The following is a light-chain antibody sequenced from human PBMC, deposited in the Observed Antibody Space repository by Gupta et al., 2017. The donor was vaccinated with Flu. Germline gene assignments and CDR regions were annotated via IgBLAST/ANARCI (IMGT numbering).Light chain of an antibody. Sequence: DIVMTQSPDSLAVSLGERATINCKSSQTVLYNSNNKNYLAWYQQKPGQPPKLLIYWASTRESGVPDRFSASGSGTDFTLTISSLQAEDVAVYSCQQDYSTPLTFGQGTKVEIK. J-gene: IGKJ1*01. CDR3: QQDYSTPLT. CDR2: WAS. CDR1: QTVLYNSNNKNY. V-gene: IGKV4-1*01.